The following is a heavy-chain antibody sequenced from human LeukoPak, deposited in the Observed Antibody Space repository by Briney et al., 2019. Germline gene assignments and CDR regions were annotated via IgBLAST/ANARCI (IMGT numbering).Heavy chain of an antibody. V-gene: IGHV1-8*01. D-gene: IGHD3-3*01. CDR1: GYTLTSYD. CDR2: MNPNSGNT. CDR3: ARVTSHTFERITPWDDFWSGYYTPYFDY. Sequence: GASVKVSCKASGYTLTSYDINWVRQATGQGLEWMGWMNPNSGNTGYAQKFQGRVTMTRNTSISTAYMELSSLRSEDTAVYYCARVTSHTFERITPWDDFWSGYYTPYFDYWGQGTLVTVSS. J-gene: IGHJ4*02.